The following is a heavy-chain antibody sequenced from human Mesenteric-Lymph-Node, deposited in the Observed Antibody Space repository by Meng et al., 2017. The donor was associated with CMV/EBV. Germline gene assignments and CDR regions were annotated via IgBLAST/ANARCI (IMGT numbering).Heavy chain of an antibody. J-gene: IGHJ6*02. V-gene: IGHV4-34*01. CDR2: INFNGGP. D-gene: IGHD3-9*01. Sequence: SETLSLTCAVSGGSLNNYFWSYLRLPPGKGLEWLGEINFNGGPYYNPSLKNRVTISRDNAKNSVYLQMNSLRAEDTAVYYCARAPTSYDILTGYFPNGLDVWGQGTTVTVSS. CDR3: ARAPTSYDILTGYFPNGLDV. CDR1: GGSLNNYF.